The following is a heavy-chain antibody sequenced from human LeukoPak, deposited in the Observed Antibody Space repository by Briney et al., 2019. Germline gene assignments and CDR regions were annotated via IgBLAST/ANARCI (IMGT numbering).Heavy chain of an antibody. CDR1: GGSISSYY. D-gene: IGHD2-2*01. CDR3: ARVAYCSSTSCSWGAFDI. CDR2: IYTSGST. V-gene: IGHV4-4*07. Sequence: SETLSLTCTVSGGSISSYYWSWIRQSAGKGLEWIGRIYTSGSTNYNPSLKSRVTMSVDTSKNQFSLKLSSVTAADTAVYYCARVAYCSSTSCSWGAFDIWGQGTMVTVSS. J-gene: IGHJ3*02.